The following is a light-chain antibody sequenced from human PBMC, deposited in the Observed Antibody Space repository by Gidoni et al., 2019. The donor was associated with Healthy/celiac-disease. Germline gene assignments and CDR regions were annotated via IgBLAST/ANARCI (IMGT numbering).Light chain of an antibody. CDR2: GAS. V-gene: IGKV1-5*01. J-gene: IGKJ1*01. CDR1: QSNSSW. Sequence: DFQMTQSPSTLSASVGDRVTITCRASQSNSSWLAWYQQKPGKALKLLIYGASSLESEVPARFSGSGSGTEFTLTISSLQPDDFATYYCQQYNSYSTWTFGQGTKVEIK. CDR3: QQYNSYSTWT.